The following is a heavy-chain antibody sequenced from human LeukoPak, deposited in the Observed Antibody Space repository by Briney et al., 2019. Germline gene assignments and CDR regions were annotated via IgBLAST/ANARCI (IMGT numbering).Heavy chain of an antibody. CDR3: ARVDCGSGSYCKPFDY. V-gene: IGHV4-4*02. D-gene: IGHD3-10*01. Sequence: SETLSLTCAVSGGSISSSNWWSGVRQPPGKGLEWIGEIYHSGSTNYNPSLKSRVTISVDKSKNQFSLKLSSVTAADTAVYYCARVDCGSGSYCKPFDYWGQGTLVTVSS. CDR2: IYHSGST. J-gene: IGHJ4*02. CDR1: GGSISSSNW.